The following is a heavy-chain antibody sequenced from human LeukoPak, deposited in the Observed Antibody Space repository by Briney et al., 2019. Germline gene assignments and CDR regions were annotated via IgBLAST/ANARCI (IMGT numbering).Heavy chain of an antibody. CDR3: ARQGLRTAYSSSSSGYFDY. J-gene: IGHJ4*02. Sequence: GESLKISCKGSGYSFTSYWIGWVRQMPGKGLEWMGIIYPGDSDTRYSPSFQGQVTISADKSISTAYLQWSSLKASDTAMYYCARQGLRTAYSSSSSGYFDYWGQGTLVTVSS. CDR1: GYSFTSYW. V-gene: IGHV5-51*01. D-gene: IGHD6-6*01. CDR2: IYPGDSDT.